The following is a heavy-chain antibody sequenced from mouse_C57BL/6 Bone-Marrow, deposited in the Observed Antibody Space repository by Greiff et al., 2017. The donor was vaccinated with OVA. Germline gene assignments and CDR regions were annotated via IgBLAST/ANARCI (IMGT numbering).Heavy chain of an antibody. Sequence: QVQLQQPGAELVKPGASVKMSCKASGYTFTSYWITWVKQRPGQGLEWIGDIYPGSGSTNYNEKFKSKATLTVDTSSSTAYMQLSSLTSEDSAVYYCARWGYYDYLYYYAMDYWGQGTSVTVSS. D-gene: IGHD2-4*01. CDR2: IYPGSGST. CDR1: GYTFTSYW. CDR3: ARWGYYDYLYYYAMDY. J-gene: IGHJ4*01. V-gene: IGHV1-55*01.